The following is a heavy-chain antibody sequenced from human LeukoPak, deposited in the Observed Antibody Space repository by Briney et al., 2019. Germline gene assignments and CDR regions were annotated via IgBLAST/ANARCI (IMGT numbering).Heavy chain of an antibody. J-gene: IGHJ4*02. Sequence: TSETLSLTCAVYGGSFSGYYWSWIRQPPGKGLEWIGEINHSGSTNYNPSLKSRVTISVDTSKNQFSLKLSSVTAADTAVYYCARQGDYGDYLDYWGQGTLVTVSS. CDR1: GGSFSGYY. CDR3: ARQGDYGDYLDY. D-gene: IGHD4-17*01. V-gene: IGHV4-34*01. CDR2: INHSGST.